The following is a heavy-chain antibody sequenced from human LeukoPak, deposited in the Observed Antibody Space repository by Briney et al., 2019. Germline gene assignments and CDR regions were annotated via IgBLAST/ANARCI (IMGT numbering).Heavy chain of an antibody. CDR3: AKVMVRGAGDAFDI. D-gene: IGHD3-10*01. CDR2: ISNTGGTT. V-gene: IGHV3-23*01. J-gene: IGHJ3*02. Sequence: PGGSLRLSCAASGFTFNNYAMSWVRQAPGRGLEWVSAISNTGGTTYYADSVKGRFTISRDNSMNTLYLQMNSLRAEDTAVYYCAKVMVRGAGDAFDIWGQGTMVTVSS. CDR1: GFTFNNYA.